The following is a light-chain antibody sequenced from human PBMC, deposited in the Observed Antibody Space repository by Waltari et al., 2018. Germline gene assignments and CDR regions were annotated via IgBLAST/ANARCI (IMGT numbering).Light chain of an antibody. V-gene: IGKV4-1*01. CDR2: WAS. CDR3: QQCYSTPPT. Sequence: DIVVTRSPDSLTVSLAERATINCKSSQSVFNNSDKKNYLAWYQQKPGPPPKLLIYWASTRASGVPERFSGSGSGTDFTLTISGLQAEDVAIYYCQQCYSTPPTFGGGTKVEI. J-gene: IGKJ4*01. CDR1: QSVFNNSDKKNY.